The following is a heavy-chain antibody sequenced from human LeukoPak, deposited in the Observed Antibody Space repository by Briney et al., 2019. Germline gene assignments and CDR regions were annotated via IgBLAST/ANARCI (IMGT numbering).Heavy chain of an antibody. V-gene: IGHV3-30*18. D-gene: IGHD2-2*01. CDR2: ISYDGSNK. Sequence: LSTGAAGGAFSSSDMWWGRRPPGRGGVGVAVISYDGSNKYYTDSLKGRFTISRDNSKNTLYLQMNSLRAEDTAVYHCAKAVVVPAAIHGMDVWGQGTTVTVSS. CDR3: AKAVVVPAAIHGMDV. J-gene: IGHJ6*02. CDR1: GGAFSSSD.